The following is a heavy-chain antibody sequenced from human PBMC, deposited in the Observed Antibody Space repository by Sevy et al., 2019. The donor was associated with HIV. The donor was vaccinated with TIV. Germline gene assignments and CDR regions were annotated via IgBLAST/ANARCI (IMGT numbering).Heavy chain of an antibody. CDR1: GYSINNGYY. D-gene: IGHD3-16*02. J-gene: IGHJ4*02. CDR3: ARDISSVDY. CDR2: IYHSGST. Sequence: SETLSLTCTVSGYSINNGYYWGWIRQPPGKGLEWIWTIYHSGSTYYNPSLESRVTISVDTSKNQFSLNLTAVTAADTAVYYCARDISSVDYWGQGTLVTVSS. V-gene: IGHV4-38-2*02.